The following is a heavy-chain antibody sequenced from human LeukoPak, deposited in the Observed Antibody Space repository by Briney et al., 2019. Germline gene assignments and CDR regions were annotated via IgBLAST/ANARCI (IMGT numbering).Heavy chain of an antibody. Sequence: ASVKVSCKAAGYTFTSYGISWVRQAPGQGLEWMGWIRAYNGNTNYAQKLQGRVPLTTATSKGTAYMELRSLRSDDTAVYYCARDLSYYYDSSGYVRRFDPWGQGTLVTVSS. D-gene: IGHD3-22*01. V-gene: IGHV1-18*01. J-gene: IGHJ5*02. CDR1: GYTFTSYG. CDR2: IRAYNGNT. CDR3: ARDLSYYYDSSGYVRRFDP.